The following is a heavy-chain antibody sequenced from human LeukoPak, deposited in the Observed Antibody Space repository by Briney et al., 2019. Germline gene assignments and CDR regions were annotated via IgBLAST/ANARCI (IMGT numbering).Heavy chain of an antibody. D-gene: IGHD4-17*01. CDR1: GYSFTSYW. CDR2: IYPGDSDT. Sequence: GESLKISCKGSGYSFTSYWIGWVRQMPGKGLEWMGIIYPGDSDTRYSPSFQGQVTISADKSISAAYLQWSSLKASDTAMYYCARASTVTTGYYYYGMDVWGQGTTATVS. CDR3: ARASTVTTGYYYYGMDV. J-gene: IGHJ6*02. V-gene: IGHV5-51*01.